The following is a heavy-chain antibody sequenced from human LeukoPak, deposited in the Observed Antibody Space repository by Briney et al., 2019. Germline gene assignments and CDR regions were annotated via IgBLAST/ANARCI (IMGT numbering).Heavy chain of an antibody. Sequence: PGGSLRLSCAASGFTFDDYGMHWVRQAPGKGLEWVSGISWNSGRTGYADSVKGRFTISRDNSKNTLYLQMNSLRAEDTAVYYCAKRGGYSSGWYFGAFDIWGQGTMVTVSS. D-gene: IGHD6-19*01. CDR3: AKRGGYSSGWYFGAFDI. V-gene: IGHV3-9*01. CDR1: GFTFDDYG. J-gene: IGHJ3*02. CDR2: ISWNSGRT.